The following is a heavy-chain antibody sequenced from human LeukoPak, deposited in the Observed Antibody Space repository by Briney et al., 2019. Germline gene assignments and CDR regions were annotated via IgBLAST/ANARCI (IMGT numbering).Heavy chain of an antibody. D-gene: IGHD3/OR15-3a*01. CDR2: IYYSGST. Sequence: SETLSLTCTVSGGSISSSSDYWGWIRQPPGKGREWIGTIYYSGSTYYHPSLKSRVTISVDTSRNQFSLKLSSVTAADTALYYCARQATGSWTSVYYFDYWGQGTLVSVSS. CDR3: ARQATGSWTSVYYFDY. J-gene: IGHJ4*02. CDR1: GGSISSSSDY. V-gene: IGHV4-39*01.